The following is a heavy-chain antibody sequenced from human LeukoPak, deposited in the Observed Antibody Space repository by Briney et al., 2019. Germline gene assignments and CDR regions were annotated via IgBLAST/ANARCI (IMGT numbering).Heavy chain of an antibody. J-gene: IGHJ6*02. V-gene: IGHV1-69*13. CDR2: IIPIFGTA. Sequence: SVKVSCKASGGTFSSYAISWVRQAPGQGLEWMGGIIPIFGTANYAQKFQGRVTITADESTSTAYMELSSLRSEDTAVYYCARGHYYDSSGYYIPPELYYYYYYGMDVWGQGTTVTVSS. D-gene: IGHD3-22*01. CDR1: GGTFSSYA. CDR3: ARGHYYDSSGYYIPPELYYYYYYGMDV.